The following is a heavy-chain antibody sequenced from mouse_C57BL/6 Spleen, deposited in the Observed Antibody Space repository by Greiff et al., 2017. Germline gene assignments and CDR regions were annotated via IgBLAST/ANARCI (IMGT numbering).Heavy chain of an antibody. J-gene: IGHJ4*01. CDR2: ISSGSSTI. V-gene: IGHV5-17*01. D-gene: IGHD2-4*01. CDR3: ARRGLRQDYAMDY. CDR1: GFTFSGYG. Sequence: EVQGVESGGGLVKPGGSLKLSCAASGFTFSGYGMHWVRQAPEKGLEWVAYISSGSSTIYYADTVKGRFTITRDNATNTLFLQMTRRRSEDRAMYYCARRGLRQDYAMDYWGQGTSVTVSS.